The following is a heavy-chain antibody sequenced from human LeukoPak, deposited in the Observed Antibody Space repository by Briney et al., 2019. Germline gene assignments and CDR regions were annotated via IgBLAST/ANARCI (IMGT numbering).Heavy chain of an antibody. V-gene: IGHV3-30*02. D-gene: IGHD3-3*01. CDR2: IQNDGSYK. J-gene: IGHJ4*02. Sequence: GGSLRLSCAASGFTFTSHGMHWVRQAPGKGLEWVAFIQNDGSYKNYADSVKGRFIISRDNSKNTLYLQVNSLRPDDTAVYYCAKAPGRFYPTEYFDYWGQGTLVTVSS. CDR3: AKAPGRFYPTEYFDY. CDR1: GFTFTSHG.